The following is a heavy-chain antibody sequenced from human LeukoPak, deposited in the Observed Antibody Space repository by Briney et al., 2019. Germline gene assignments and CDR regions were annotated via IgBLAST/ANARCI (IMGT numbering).Heavy chain of an antibody. D-gene: IGHD5-18*01. CDR1: AGSISSSNYY. J-gene: IGHJ3*02. CDR2: FYYSGST. CDR3: ARPDQRGYTYGYSAFDI. Sequence: SETLSLTCTVSAGSISSSNYYWGWIRQPPGKGLEWIGSFYYSGSTYYNPSLKSRVTISVDTSKNQFSLKLSSVTAADTAMYYCARPDQRGYTYGYSAFDIWGQGTMVTVSS. V-gene: IGHV4-39*01.